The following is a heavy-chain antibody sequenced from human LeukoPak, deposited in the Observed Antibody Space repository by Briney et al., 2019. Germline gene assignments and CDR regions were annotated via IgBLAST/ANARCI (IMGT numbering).Heavy chain of an antibody. CDR2: IYYSGST. CDR3: ARHKDYYYSYMDV. Sequence: SETLSLTRTVSGGSISSYYWSWIRQPPGKGLEWIGYIYYSGSTNYNPSLKSRVTISVDTSKNQFSLKLSSVTAADTAVYYCARHKDYYYSYMDVWGKGTTVTISS. J-gene: IGHJ6*03. V-gene: IGHV4-59*01. CDR1: GGSISSYY.